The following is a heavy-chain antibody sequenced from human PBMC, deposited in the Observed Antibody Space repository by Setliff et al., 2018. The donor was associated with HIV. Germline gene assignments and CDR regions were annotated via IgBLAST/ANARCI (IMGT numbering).Heavy chain of an antibody. J-gene: IGHJ3*02. D-gene: IGHD3-10*01. V-gene: IGHV1-69*06. Sequence: GASVKVSCKASGGTFGSYAISWVRQAPGQGLEWLGGIIPIFETTNYAQKFQGRVTITADKSTSTIYMELSSLRSDDTAVYYCARGRGVHFWVNDAFDIWGQGTMVTVSS. CDR2: IIPIFETT. CDR1: GGTFGSYA. CDR3: ARGRGVHFWVNDAFDI.